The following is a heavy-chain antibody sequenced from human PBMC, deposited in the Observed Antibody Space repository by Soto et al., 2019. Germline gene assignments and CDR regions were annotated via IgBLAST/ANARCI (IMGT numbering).Heavy chain of an antibody. J-gene: IGHJ5*02. D-gene: IGHD2-2*01. CDR3: ARGGDIVLVPAAMENWFDP. CDR1: GGSISSYY. CDR2: IYYSGST. Sequence: SETLSLTCTVSGGSISSYYWSWIRQPPGKGLKWIRYIYYSGSTNYNPSLKSRVTISVDTSKNQFSLKLSSVTAADTAVYYCARGGDIVLVPAAMENWFDPWGQGTLVTVS. V-gene: IGHV4-59*01.